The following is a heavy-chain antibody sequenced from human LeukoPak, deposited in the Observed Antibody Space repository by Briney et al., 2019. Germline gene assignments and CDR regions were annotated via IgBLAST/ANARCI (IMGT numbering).Heavy chain of an antibody. CDR2: IHPGRGDT. J-gene: IGHJ4*02. Sequence: ASVKVSCKALGYTFTDHYFHWLRQAPGQGIEWMGLIHPGRGDTNIAQKFQGRVSLTRDMSISTAYMVLSRLTSDDTAVYYCARDHNWGPDYWGQGTLVSVSS. V-gene: IGHV1-2*02. CDR1: GYTFTDHY. CDR3: ARDHNWGPDY. D-gene: IGHD7-27*01.